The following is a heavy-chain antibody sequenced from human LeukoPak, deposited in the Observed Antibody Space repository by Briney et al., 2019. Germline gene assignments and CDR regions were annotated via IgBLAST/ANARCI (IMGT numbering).Heavy chain of an antibody. J-gene: IGHJ1*01. CDR1: GFTFGTYR. D-gene: IGHD3-3*01. Sequence: GGSLRLSCGASGFTFGTYRMHWVRQAPGKGLVWVSGINSDGGTTTYADSVKGRFTISRDNAKSALYLQMNSLRAEDTAVYYCARDAAYDFRNPYQYFQHWGQGTLVTVSS. CDR2: INSDGGTT. CDR3: ARDAAYDFRNPYQYFQH. V-gene: IGHV3-74*01.